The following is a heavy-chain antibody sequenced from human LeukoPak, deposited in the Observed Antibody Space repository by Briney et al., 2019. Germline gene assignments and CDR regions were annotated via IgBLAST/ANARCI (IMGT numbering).Heavy chain of an antibody. D-gene: IGHD2-21*02. CDR1: GFTFSSYG. J-gene: IGHJ4*02. CDR3: ARDLGGCGDRFCSYYFDH. CDR2: IWYDGSHK. Sequence: PGGSLRLSCGASGFTFSSYGMNWLRQAPGKGLEWVAVIWYDGSHKYYADSAKGRFTISRDNSKNTVSLQMESLRVEDTALYYCARDLGGCGDRFCSYYFDHWGQGIQVTVSS. V-gene: IGHV3-33*01.